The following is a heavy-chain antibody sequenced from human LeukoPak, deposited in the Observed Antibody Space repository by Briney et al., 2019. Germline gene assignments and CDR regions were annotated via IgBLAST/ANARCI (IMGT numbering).Heavy chain of an antibody. D-gene: IGHD2-2*02. CDR2: IYHSGST. J-gene: IGHJ6*03. Sequence: SETLSLTCTVSGGTISSGGYYWSWIRQPPGKGLEWIGYIYHSGSTYYNPSLKSRVTISVDRSKNQFSLKLSSVTAADTAVYYCARDSRPTTIDCSSTSCYNHYYYYYMDVWGKGTTVTVSS. V-gene: IGHV4-30-2*01. CDR1: GGTISSGGYY. CDR3: ARDSRPTTIDCSSTSCYNHYYYYYMDV.